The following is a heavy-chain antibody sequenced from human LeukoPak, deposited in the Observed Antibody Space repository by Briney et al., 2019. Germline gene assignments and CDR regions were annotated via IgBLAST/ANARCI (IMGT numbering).Heavy chain of an antibody. CDR1: GFTFSDYY. J-gene: IGHJ4*02. Sequence: GSLSLSFAASGFTFSDYYMTWLRQAPGKGLEWLSYISGSSSNTNYADSVQGRFIIYRDNAKNSLYLQMNSLRDEDTAVYYCARVNPINSGFYAYWGQGTLVTVSS. CDR3: ARVNPINSGFYAY. V-gene: IGHV3-11*06. D-gene: IGHD3-22*01. CDR2: ISGSSSNT.